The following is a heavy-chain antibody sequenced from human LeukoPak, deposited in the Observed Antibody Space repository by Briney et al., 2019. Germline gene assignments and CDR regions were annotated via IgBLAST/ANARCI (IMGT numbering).Heavy chain of an antibody. V-gene: IGHV1-2*02. CDR3: ARVPWYYDSSGSVDY. J-gene: IGHJ4*02. D-gene: IGHD3-22*01. CDR2: INPNSGGT. CDR1: GYTFTSYY. Sequence: GASVKVSCKASGYTFTSYYMHWVRQAPGQGLEWMGWINPNSGGTNYAQKFQGRVTMTRDTSISTAYMELSRLRSDDTAVYYCARVPWYYDSSGSVDYWGQGTLVTVSS.